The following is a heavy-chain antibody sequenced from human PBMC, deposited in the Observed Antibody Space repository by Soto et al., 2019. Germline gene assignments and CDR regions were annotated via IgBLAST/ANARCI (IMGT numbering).Heavy chain of an antibody. D-gene: IGHD1-26*01. Sequence: PGGSLRLSCVASGLRFTSYGMSWVRQAPGRGLEWVSSITSGSGVTFYADSVKGRFTISRDNAKNSLHLQMNSLRAEDTAVYYCTTYTGTYRDYWGLGTLVTVSS. CDR3: TTYTGTYRDY. CDR2: ITSGSGVT. J-gene: IGHJ4*02. V-gene: IGHV3-21*01. CDR1: GLRFTSYG.